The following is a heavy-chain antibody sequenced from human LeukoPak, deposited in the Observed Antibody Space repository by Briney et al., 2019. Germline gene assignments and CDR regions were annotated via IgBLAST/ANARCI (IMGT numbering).Heavy chain of an antibody. Sequence: GGSLRLSCSASGFTFSSYGMYWVRQAPAKVLEWVAVIWYDGSIKYYADSVKGRFTISRDNSKNTLYLQMNSLRAEDTAVYYCARDFTGVTNGMDVWGQGTTVTVSS. CDR1: GFTFSSYG. CDR3: ARDFTGVTNGMDV. CDR2: IWYDGSIK. V-gene: IGHV3-33*01. J-gene: IGHJ6*02.